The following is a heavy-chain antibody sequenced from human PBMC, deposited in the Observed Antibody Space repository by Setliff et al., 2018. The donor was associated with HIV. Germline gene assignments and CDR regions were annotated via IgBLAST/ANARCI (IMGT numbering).Heavy chain of an antibody. CDR3: AKDDQRSGASDY. D-gene: IGHD7-27*01. Sequence: LRLSCAASGFTFSGYGMHWVRLAPGKGLEWVAFIWFDGSNKYYADSVKGRFTISRDNSKNTVYLQMNSLRAEDTAVYYCAKDDQRSGASDYWGQGTLVTAPQ. J-gene: IGHJ4*02. CDR1: GFTFSGYG. CDR2: IWFDGSNK. V-gene: IGHV3-33*06.